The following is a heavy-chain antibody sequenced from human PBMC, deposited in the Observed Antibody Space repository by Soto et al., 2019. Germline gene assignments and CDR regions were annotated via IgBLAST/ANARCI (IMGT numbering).Heavy chain of an antibody. J-gene: IGHJ5*02. CDR3: ASGIEARRSWSPS. CDR1: VFNFSSYG. CDR2: ISSSGSKI. Sequence: PWWSLRFSCSASVFNFSSYGMNWCRQSPGKRLVWGPYISSSGSKIHYADSVKGRFTISRDNARNRLYLQMNSVSAEDTAAYYCASGIEARRSWSPSWGQGTMVTVSS. V-gene: IGHV3-48*03.